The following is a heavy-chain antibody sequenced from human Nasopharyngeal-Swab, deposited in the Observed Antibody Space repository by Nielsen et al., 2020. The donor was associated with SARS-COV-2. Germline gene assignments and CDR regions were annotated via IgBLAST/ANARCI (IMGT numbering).Heavy chain of an antibody. CDR2: IIPIFGTA. J-gene: IGHJ6*02. CDR3: ARAPHPARITIFGVPPRHYGMDV. Sequence: SVKVSCKASGGTFSSYAISWVRQAPGQGLEWMGGIIPIFGTANYAQKFQGRVTITADESTSTAYVELSSLRSEDTAVYYCARAPHPARITIFGVPPRHYGMDVWGQGTTVTVSS. D-gene: IGHD3-3*01. V-gene: IGHV1-69*13. CDR1: GGTFSSYA.